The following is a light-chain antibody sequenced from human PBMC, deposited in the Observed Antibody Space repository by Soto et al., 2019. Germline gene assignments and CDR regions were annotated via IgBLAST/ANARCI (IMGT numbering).Light chain of an antibody. V-gene: IGKV1-39*01. CDR2: GAS. CDR1: QNIRTY. Sequence: QMTQSPSSLSASVGARVTITCRASQNIRTYLNWYQQKPGKAPSLLIYGASTLQRGVPSRFSGSGSATDFTLTIASLQPEDFATYYCQQSYTTPRTFGQGTKVEIK. J-gene: IGKJ1*01. CDR3: QQSYTTPRT.